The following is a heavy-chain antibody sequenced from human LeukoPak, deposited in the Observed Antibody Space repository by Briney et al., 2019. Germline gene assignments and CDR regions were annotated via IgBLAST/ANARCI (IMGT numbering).Heavy chain of an antibody. Sequence: GASVEVSCKASGYTFTTNGISWVRQAPGQGLEWMGGIIPIFGTANYAQKFQGRVTITADESTSTAYMELSSLRSEDTAVYYCAKDGDGYYPFDYWGQGTLVTVSS. V-gene: IGHV1-69*13. J-gene: IGHJ4*02. CDR2: IIPIFGTA. CDR1: GYTFTTNG. CDR3: AKDGDGYYPFDY. D-gene: IGHD3-22*01.